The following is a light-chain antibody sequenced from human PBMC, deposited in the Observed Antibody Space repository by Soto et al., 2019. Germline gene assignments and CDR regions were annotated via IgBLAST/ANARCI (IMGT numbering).Light chain of an antibody. Sequence: DIQMTQSPSSLSASVGDRVTITCRASQSISSYLNWYQQKPGKAPKLLIYGISTLQKGVPPRFSGSGSGTDFILTINSLQPEDFATYYCQQSYRIPRTFGQGTRLEIK. V-gene: IGKV1-39*01. CDR2: GIS. CDR1: QSISSY. J-gene: IGKJ5*01. CDR3: QQSYRIPRT.